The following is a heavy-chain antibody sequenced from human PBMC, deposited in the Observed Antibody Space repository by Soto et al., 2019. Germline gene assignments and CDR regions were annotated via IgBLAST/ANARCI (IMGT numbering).Heavy chain of an antibody. CDR3: AKDWPSDYYESSGLFDY. Sequence: QVQLVESGGGVVQPGRSLRLSCAASGLTFSSYGLHWVRQAPGKGLEWVAVISYDGSNKYYADSVKGRFTISRDNSKNTLYLQMNSLRAEDTAVYYCAKDWPSDYYESSGLFDYWGQGTLVTVSS. D-gene: IGHD3-22*01. J-gene: IGHJ4*02. V-gene: IGHV3-30*18. CDR2: ISYDGSNK. CDR1: GLTFSSYG.